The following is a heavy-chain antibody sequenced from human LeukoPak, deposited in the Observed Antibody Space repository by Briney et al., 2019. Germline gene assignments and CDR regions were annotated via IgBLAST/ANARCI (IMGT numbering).Heavy chain of an antibody. V-gene: IGHV3-23*01. CDR3: AKGPLLWFGGGDDY. CDR2: ISGSGGST. D-gene: IGHD3-10*01. J-gene: IGHJ4*02. CDR1: GFTFSSYA. Sequence: GGSLRLSCAASGFTFSSYAMSWVRQAPGKGLEWVSAISGSGGSTYYADSVKGRFTISRDDSKNTLYLQMNSLRAEDTAVYYCAKGPLLWFGGGDDYWGQGTLVTVSS.